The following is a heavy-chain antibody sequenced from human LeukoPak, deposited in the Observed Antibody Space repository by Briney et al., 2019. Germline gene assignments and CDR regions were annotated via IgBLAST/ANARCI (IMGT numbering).Heavy chain of an antibody. Sequence: GASVKVSCKASGGTFSSYAISWVRQAPGQGLEWMGGIIPIFGTANYAQKFQGRVTITADESTSTAYMELSSLRSEDTAVYYCARDLPGGCSSTSCRGGDYWGQGTLVTVSS. V-gene: IGHV1-69*13. CDR2: IIPIFGTA. J-gene: IGHJ4*02. CDR1: GGTFSSYA. D-gene: IGHD2-2*01. CDR3: ARDLPGGCSSTSCRGGDY.